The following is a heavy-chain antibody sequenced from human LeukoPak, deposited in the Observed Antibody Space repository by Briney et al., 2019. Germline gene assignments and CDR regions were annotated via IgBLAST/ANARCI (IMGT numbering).Heavy chain of an antibody. CDR3: ARAGKVVVAAAD. CDR2: IIPIFGTA. CDR1: GGTFSSYA. J-gene: IGHJ4*02. Sequence: RASVKVSCKASGGTFSSYAISWVRQAPGQGLEWMGRIIPIFGTANYAQKFQGRVTITADKSTSTAYMELSSLRSEDTAVYYCARAGKVVVAAADWGQGTPVTVSS. V-gene: IGHV1-69*06. D-gene: IGHD2-15*01.